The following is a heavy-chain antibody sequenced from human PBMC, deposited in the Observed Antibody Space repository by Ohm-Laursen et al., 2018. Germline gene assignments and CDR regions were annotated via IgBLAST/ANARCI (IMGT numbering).Heavy chain of an antibody. CDR2: IYYSGST. Sequence: PSQTLSLTCTVSGGSIGSGGYYWSWIRQHPGKGLEWIGHIYYSGSTNYNPSLKSRVTMPVDTSKNQFSLRLTSVTAADTAVYYCVRAQSSSLFDSWGQGTLVTVSS. J-gene: IGHJ4*02. D-gene: IGHD6-6*01. V-gene: IGHV4-31*03. CDR3: VRAQSSSLFDS. CDR1: GGSIGSGGYY.